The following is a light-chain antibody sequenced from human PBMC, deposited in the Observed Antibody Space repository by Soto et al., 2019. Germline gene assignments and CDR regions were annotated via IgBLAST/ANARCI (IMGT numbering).Light chain of an antibody. Sequence: QSALTQPASVSASPGQSITISCTGTSSDVGGYYYVSWYQHHPGKAPKLLIYEVSNRPSGVSNRFSGSKSGNTATLTISGLQPEDEADYYCTAYTSGTTLLMFGGGTKLTVL. CDR1: SSDVGGYYY. J-gene: IGLJ3*02. CDR3: TAYTSGTTLLM. CDR2: EVS. V-gene: IGLV2-14*01.